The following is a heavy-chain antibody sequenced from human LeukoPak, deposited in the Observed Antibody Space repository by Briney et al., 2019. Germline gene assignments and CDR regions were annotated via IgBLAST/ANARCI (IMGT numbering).Heavy chain of an antibody. V-gene: IGHV4-39*01. CDR1: GGSISSSSYY. CDR3: ARTYKFLEDY. Sequence: MSSETLSLTCTVSGGSISSSSYYWGWIRQPPGKGLEWIGSIYYSGSTYYNPSLKSRVTISVDTSKNQFSLRLNSVTAADTAVYYCARTYKFLEDYWGQGTLVTVSS. CDR2: IYYSGST. D-gene: IGHD1-14*01. J-gene: IGHJ4*02.